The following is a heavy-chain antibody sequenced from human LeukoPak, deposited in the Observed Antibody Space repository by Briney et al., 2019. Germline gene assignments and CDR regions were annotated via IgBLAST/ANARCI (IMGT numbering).Heavy chain of an antibody. Sequence: GESLKISCKGSGYSFTSYWIGGVRQLPGKGLEWIGIIYPGDSDTRYSPSFQGQVTTSADKSISTAYLQWSSLRASDTAMYYCAAGVAATFYFDYWGQGTLVTVSS. V-gene: IGHV5-51*01. CDR3: AAGVAATFYFDY. J-gene: IGHJ4*02. CDR1: GYSFTSYW. D-gene: IGHD2-15*01. CDR2: IYPGDSDT.